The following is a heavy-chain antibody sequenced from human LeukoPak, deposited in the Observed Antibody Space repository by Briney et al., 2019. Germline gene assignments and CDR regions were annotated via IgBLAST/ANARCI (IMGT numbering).Heavy chain of an antibody. CDR3: AKLWYYYDSSGYYPGGNDAFDI. CDR2: ISGSGGST. CDR1: GFTFSSYA. J-gene: IGHJ3*02. Sequence: PGGSLRLSCAASGFTFSSYAMSWVRQAPGKGLEWVSCISGSGGSTYYADSVKGRFTISRDNSKNTLYLQMNSLRAEDAAVYYCAKLWYYYDSSGYYPGGNDAFDIWGQGTMVTVSS. V-gene: IGHV3-23*01. D-gene: IGHD3-22*01.